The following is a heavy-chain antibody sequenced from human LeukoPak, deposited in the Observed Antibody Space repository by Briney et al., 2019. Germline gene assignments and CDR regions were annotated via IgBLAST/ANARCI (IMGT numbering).Heavy chain of an antibody. D-gene: IGHD2-2*01. J-gene: IGHJ6*02. CDR2: IYHSGST. V-gene: IGHV4-30-2*01. CDR1: GGSISSGGYS. CDR3: ARLGVPAALYYYYGMDV. Sequence: PSETLSLTCAVSGGSISSGGYSWSWVRQPPGTGLEWIGYIYHSGSTYYNPSLKSRVTISVDTSKNQFSLKLSSVTAADTAVYYCARLGVPAALYYYYGMDVWGQGTTVTVSS.